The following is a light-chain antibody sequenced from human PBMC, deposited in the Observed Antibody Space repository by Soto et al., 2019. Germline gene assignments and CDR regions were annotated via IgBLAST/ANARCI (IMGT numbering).Light chain of an antibody. V-gene: IGKV3-20*01. CDR1: QSVRSTF. J-gene: IGKJ1*01. CDR3: QQYNNWPGT. CDR2: GAS. Sequence: VLPQSPDTLSLSPGDRATLSCRASQSVRSTFLAWYQQKPGQAPRLLIYGASNRAAGIPERFSGSASGTEFTLTISRLEPDDSAVYYCQQYNNWPGTFGQGTKVEIK.